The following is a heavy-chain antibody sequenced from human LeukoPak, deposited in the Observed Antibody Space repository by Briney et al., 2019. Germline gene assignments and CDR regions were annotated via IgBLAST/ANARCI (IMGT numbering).Heavy chain of an antibody. V-gene: IGHV3-7*04. CDR2: IKQDGSEK. J-gene: IGHJ4*02. CDR1: GFTFSSYW. D-gene: IGHD4-17*01. Sequence: GGSLRLSCAASGFTFSSYWMSWVRQAPGKGLEWVANIKQDGSEKNYVDSVKGRFTISRDNSKNTLYLQMNSLRAEDTAVYYRARGREDGDYVGNWGQGTLVTVSS. CDR3: ARGREDGDYVGN.